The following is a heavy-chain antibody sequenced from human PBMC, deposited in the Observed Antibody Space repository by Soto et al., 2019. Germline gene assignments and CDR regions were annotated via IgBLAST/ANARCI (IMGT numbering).Heavy chain of an antibody. CDR2: INSDGSST. V-gene: IGHV3-74*01. CDR3: ARDLDYGDLPNPLDY. D-gene: IGHD4-17*01. Sequence: EVQLVESGGGLVQPGGSLRLSCAASGFTFSSYWMHWVRQAPGKGLVWVSRINSDGSSTSYADSVKGRFTTSRDNAKNTLYLQMNSLRAEDTAVYYCARDLDYGDLPNPLDYWGQGTLVTVSS. CDR1: GFTFSSYW. J-gene: IGHJ4*02.